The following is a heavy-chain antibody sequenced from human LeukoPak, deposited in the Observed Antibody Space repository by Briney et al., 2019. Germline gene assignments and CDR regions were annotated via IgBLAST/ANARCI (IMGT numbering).Heavy chain of an antibody. J-gene: IGHJ4*02. CDR3: ARAITNYGYIFDY. CDR2: ISWDGGST. D-gene: IGHD5-18*01. V-gene: IGHV3-43D*03. CDR1: GFTFDDYA. Sequence: PAGGSLRLSCAASGFTFDDYAMHWVRQAPGKGLEWVSLISWDGGSTYYADSVKGRFTISRDNSKNSLYLQMNSLRAEDTAVYYCARAITNYGYIFDYWGQGTLVTVSS.